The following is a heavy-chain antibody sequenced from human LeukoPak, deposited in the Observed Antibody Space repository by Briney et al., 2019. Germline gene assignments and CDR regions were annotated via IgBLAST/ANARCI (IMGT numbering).Heavy chain of an antibody. Sequence: GGSLRLSCAASGFTFNIYWMHWVRHAPGKGLVWVSRINNDGSSTSYADSVKGRFTISRDNAKNTLYLQMNSLRAEDTAVYYCARERGDLDYWGQGTLVTVSS. D-gene: IGHD3-10*01. V-gene: IGHV3-74*01. CDR2: INNDGSST. CDR3: ARERGDLDY. J-gene: IGHJ4*02. CDR1: GFTFNIYW.